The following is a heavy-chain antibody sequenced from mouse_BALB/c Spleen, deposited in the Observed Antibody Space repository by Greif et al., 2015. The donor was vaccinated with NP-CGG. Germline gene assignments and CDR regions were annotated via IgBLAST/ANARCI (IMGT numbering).Heavy chain of an antibody. CDR3: ARHGNYRGDYAMDY. D-gene: IGHD2-1*01. J-gene: IGHJ4*01. Sequence: EVKLQESGGGLVQPGGSLKLSCAASGFDFSRYWMSWVRQAPGKGLEWIGEINPDSSTINYTPSLKDKFIISRDNAKNTLYLQMSKVRSEDTALYYCARHGNYRGDYAMDYWGQGTSVTVSS. CDR2: INPDSSTI. CDR1: GFDFSRYW. V-gene: IGHV4-1*02.